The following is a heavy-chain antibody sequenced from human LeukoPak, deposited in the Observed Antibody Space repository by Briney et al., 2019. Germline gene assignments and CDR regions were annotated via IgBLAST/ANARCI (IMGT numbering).Heavy chain of an antibody. V-gene: IGHV1-18*01. J-gene: IGHJ4*02. D-gene: IGHD5-18*01. CDR3: ARVISGYSYGPDGY. Sequence: ASVKVSCKASGYTFTSYGISWVRQAPGQGLEWMGLISAYNGNTNYAQKLQGRVTMTTDTSTSTAYMELRSLRSDDTAVYYCARVISGYSYGPDGYWGQGTLVTVSS. CDR1: GYTFTSYG. CDR2: ISAYNGNT.